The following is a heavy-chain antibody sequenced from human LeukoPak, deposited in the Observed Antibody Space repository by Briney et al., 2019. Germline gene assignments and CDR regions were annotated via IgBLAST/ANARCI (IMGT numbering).Heavy chain of an antibody. Sequence: PGGSLRLSCAASGFTFSNYWMSWVRQAPGKGLEWVANIKEDGSAKYYVDSVKGRFTISRDNAKNSQYLQMNSLRAEDTAVYHCARDTGYNTFDYWGQGTLVTVSS. V-gene: IGHV3-7*05. CDR3: ARDTGYNTFDY. CDR2: IKEDGSAK. D-gene: IGHD5-24*01. CDR1: GFTFSNYW. J-gene: IGHJ4*02.